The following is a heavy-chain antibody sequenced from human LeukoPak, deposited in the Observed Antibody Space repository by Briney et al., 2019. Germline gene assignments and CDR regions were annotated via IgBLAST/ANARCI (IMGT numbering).Heavy chain of an antibody. J-gene: IGHJ4*02. CDR2: IGAYNGNT. V-gene: IGHV1-18*01. Sequence: APVKVSCKASGYTFPSYGISWVRQAPGQGREWVGWIGAYNGNTNYAQKLQGRVTMTTDTSTSKAYMELRSLRSDDTAVYYCARLNYYDSFDYWGQGTLVTVSS. CDR3: ARLNYYDSFDY. CDR1: GYTFPSYG. D-gene: IGHD3-22*01.